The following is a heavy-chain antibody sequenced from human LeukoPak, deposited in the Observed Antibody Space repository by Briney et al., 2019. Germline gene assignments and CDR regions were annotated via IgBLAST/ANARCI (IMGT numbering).Heavy chain of an antibody. J-gene: IGHJ6*02. CDR3: ARDTGVAVAGLYDYYGLDV. CDR2: ISSHSRTI. CDR1: LFHHSIYR. Sequence: GRPLRLHHATSLFHHSIYRMPWVRQAPGKGLEGVSFISSHSRTISYADSVKGRFTVSKDNAKNSLFLQMNSLRDEDTAVYYCARDTGVAVAGLYDYYGLDVWGQGTTVTVSS. D-gene: IGHD6-19*01. V-gene: IGHV3-48*02.